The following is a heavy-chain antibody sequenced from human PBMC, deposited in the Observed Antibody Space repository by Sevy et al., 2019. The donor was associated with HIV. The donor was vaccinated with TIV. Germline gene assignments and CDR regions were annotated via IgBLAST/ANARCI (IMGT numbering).Heavy chain of an antibody. D-gene: IGHD6-19*01. CDR3: AKVAVAGSVRVAAFDI. J-gene: IGHJ3*02. Sequence: GGSLRLSCAASGFTFSSYVMSWVRQAPGKGLEWVSGVTTSGNTYYADSVKGRFTISRDNSKDTLFLQMNSLTAEETAVYYCAKVAVAGSVRVAAFDIWGQGTMVTVSS. V-gene: IGHV3-23*01. CDR2: VTTSGNT. CDR1: GFTFSSYV.